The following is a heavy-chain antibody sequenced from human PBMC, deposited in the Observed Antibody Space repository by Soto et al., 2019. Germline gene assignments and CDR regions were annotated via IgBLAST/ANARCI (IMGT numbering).Heavy chain of an antibody. Sequence: PGGSLRLSCAASGFTFSSYAMYWVRQAPGKGLEWVAVISYDGSNKYYADSVKGRFTISRDNSKNTLYLQMNSLRAEDTAVYYCARGSSWLVDPLDYWGQGTLVTVSS. CDR2: ISYDGSNK. J-gene: IGHJ4*02. CDR1: GFTFSSYA. V-gene: IGHV3-30-3*01. D-gene: IGHD6-19*01. CDR3: ARGSSWLVDPLDY.